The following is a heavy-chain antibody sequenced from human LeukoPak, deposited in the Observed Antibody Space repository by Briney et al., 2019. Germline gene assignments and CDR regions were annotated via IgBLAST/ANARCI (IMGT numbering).Heavy chain of an antibody. CDR3: AKYKSGDYFDSGKRYYFDQ. CDR2: MNPNSGNT. CDR1: GYTFTSYD. D-gene: IGHD3-9*01. Sequence: ASVKVSCKASGYTFTSYDINWVRQATGQGLEWMGWMNPNSGNTGQAQKFQGRTTMTRNTSISTAYMELSSLRPEDTAVYYCAKYKSGDYFDSGKRYYFDQWGQGTPVTVSS. V-gene: IGHV1-8*01. J-gene: IGHJ4*02.